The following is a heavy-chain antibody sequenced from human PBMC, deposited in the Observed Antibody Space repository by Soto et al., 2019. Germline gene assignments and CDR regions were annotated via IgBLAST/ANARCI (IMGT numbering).Heavy chain of an antibody. CDR3: ARYSSGWIDY. CDR2: IDWDDDK. J-gene: IGHJ4*02. V-gene: IGHV2-70*11. D-gene: IGHD6-19*01. CDR1: GFSLSTSGMC. Sequence: SGPTMVNPTQTLTLTCTFSGFSLSTSGMCVSWIRQPPGKALEWLARIDWDDDKYYSTSLKTRLTISKDTSKNQVVLTMTNMDPVDTDTYYCARYSSGWIDYWGQGTLVTVSS.